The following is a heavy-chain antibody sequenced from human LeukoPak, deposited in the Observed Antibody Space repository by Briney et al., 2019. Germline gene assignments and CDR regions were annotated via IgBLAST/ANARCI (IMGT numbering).Heavy chain of an antibody. Sequence: PGGSLRLSCEGSAFIFSGHWMNWVRQTPGKGLEWVASIKEDGSERQYVDSVKGRFSISRDNTKGSLFLQLNSLRAEDTAVYYCARAKRGSGYFDYWGQGTLVTVSS. D-gene: IGHD3-10*01. CDR2: IKEDGSER. CDR1: AFIFSGHW. J-gene: IGHJ4*02. CDR3: ARAKRGSGYFDY. V-gene: IGHV3-7*03.